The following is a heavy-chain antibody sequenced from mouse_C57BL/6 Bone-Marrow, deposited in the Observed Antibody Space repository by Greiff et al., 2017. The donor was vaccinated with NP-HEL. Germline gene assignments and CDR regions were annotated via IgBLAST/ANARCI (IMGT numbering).Heavy chain of an antibody. V-gene: IGHV5-15*01. CDR2: ISNLAYSI. J-gene: IGHJ3*01. CDR1: GFTFSDYG. D-gene: IGHD4-1*01. CDR3: ARHEVLTPLLAY. Sequence: EVQVVESGGGLVQPGGSLKLSCAASGFTFSDYGMAWVRQAPRKGPEWVAFISNLAYSIYYADTVTGRFTISRENAKNTLYLEMSSLRSEDTAMYYCARHEVLTPLLAYWGQGTRVTVSA.